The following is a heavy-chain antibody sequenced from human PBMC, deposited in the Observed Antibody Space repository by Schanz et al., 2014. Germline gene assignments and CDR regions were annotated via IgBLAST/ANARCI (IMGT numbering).Heavy chain of an antibody. Sequence: QVQVEQSGPEVKKPGASVTVSCKASGYDFHIYAYSWVRQAPGQGPEWIGWISGYTGDTKYAQKFQHRVNMTTDRTTSTVYMELRSLRFDDTAVYFCARDNGRIPAANSFDYWGQGTRVTVSS. J-gene: IGHJ4*02. CDR1: GYDFHIYA. V-gene: IGHV1-18*01. CDR2: ISGYTGDT. D-gene: IGHD1-26*01. CDR3: ARDNGRIPAANSFDY.